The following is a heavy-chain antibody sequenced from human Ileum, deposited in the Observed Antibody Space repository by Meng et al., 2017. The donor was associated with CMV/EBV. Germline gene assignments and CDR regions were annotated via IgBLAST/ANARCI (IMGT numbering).Heavy chain of an antibody. V-gene: IGHV4-30-4*01. CDR1: GDFISGGGFY. CDR3: ARGPGGDWFDP. Sequence: QVQLQESGPGLVKPSQTLSLTCAVSGDFISGGGFYWTWIRQPPGKALEWIGYIYFSGSTYYNPSLKSRVTISVDTAKNQFSLNLNSVTAADTAVYYCARGPGGDWFDPWGQGTLVTVSS. CDR2: IYFSGST. J-gene: IGHJ5*02. D-gene: IGHD3-16*01.